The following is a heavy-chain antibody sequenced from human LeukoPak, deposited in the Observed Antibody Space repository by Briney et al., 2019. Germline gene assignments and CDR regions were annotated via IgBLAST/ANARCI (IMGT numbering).Heavy chain of an antibody. D-gene: IGHD4-17*01. Sequence: KPSETLSLTCTVSGGSISSYYWSWIRQPPGKGLEWIGYIYYSGSTNYNPSLKSRVTISVDTPKNQFSLKLSSVTAADTAVYYCARGAYGDPTSFDYWGQGTLVTVSS. V-gene: IGHV4-59*01. CDR3: ARGAYGDPTSFDY. CDR2: IYYSGST. CDR1: GGSISSYY. J-gene: IGHJ4*02.